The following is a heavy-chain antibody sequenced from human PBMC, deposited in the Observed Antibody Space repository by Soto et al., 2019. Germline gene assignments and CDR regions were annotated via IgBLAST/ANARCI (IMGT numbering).Heavy chain of an antibody. CDR2: IVVGSGNT. J-gene: IGHJ6*02. CDR1: GFTFTSSA. V-gene: IGHV1-58*01. CDR3: AAGIDEQLVVSGMDV. Sequence: GASVKVSCKASGFTFTSSAVQWVRQARGQRLEWIGWIVVGSGNTNYAQKFQERVTITRDMSTSTAYMELSSLRSEDTAVYYCAAGIDEQLVVSGMDVWGQGSTLTVSS. D-gene: IGHD6-6*01.